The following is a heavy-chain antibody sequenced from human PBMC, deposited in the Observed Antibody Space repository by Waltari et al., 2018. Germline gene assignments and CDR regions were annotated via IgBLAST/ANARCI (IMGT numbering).Heavy chain of an antibody. J-gene: IGHJ3*02. V-gene: IGHV3-21*01. D-gene: IGHD2-2*01. CDR3: VRKGYCSSTNCLDAFDI. Sequence: EVQLVESGGGLVKPGGSLRVSCAASGFIFSTYTMNWVRQAPGKGLGWVSSITRSSNYIYYADSVKGRFTISRDNANSSLSLQMDSLRAEDTAVYYCVRKGYCSSTNCLDAFDIWGQGTMVTVSS. CDR1: GFIFSTYT. CDR2: ITRSSNYI.